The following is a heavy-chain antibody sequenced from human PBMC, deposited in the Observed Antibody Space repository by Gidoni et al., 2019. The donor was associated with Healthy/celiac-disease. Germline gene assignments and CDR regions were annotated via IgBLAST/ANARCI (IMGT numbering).Heavy chain of an antibody. CDR2: ISWNSGSI. CDR1: GFTFDDYA. D-gene: IGHD1-26*01. CDR3: AKDISGSYRTFDY. J-gene: IGHJ4*02. Sequence: EVQLVESGGGLVQPGRSLRLSCAASGFTFDDYAMHWVRQAPGKGLEWVSGISWNSGSIGYADSVKGRFTISRDNAKNSLYLQMNSLRAEDTALYYCAKDISGSYRTFDYWGQGTLVTVSS. V-gene: IGHV3-9*01.